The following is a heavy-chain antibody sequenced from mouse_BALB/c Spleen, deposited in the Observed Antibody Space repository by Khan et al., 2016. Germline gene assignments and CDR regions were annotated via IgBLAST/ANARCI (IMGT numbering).Heavy chain of an antibody. CDR2: VNPYNDGT. Sequence: VQLQQSGPELAKPGASVKMSCKASGYTFTNYVMHWVKQKPGQGLEWIGYVNPYNDGTKYNEKFKGKATLTSDKTSRTAYMELSSLTSEDSTVFYCARRDGYYWDFDVWGAGTTVTVSS. V-gene: IGHV1S136*01. CDR3: ARRDGYYWDFDV. CDR1: GYTFTNYV. D-gene: IGHD2-3*01. J-gene: IGHJ1*01.